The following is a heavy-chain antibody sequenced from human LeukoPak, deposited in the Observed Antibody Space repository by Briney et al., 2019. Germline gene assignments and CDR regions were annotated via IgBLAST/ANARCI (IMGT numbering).Heavy chain of an antibody. CDR1: GYSFTSYW. D-gene: IGHD4-17*01. J-gene: IGHJ3*02. V-gene: IGHV5-51*01. CDR2: IYPGDSDT. CDR3: ARRVWYGDYVRAFDI. Sequence: GESLKISCKGSGYSFTSYWIGWVRQMPGKGLEWMGIIYPGDSDTGYSPSFQGQVTISADKSISTAYLQWSSLKASDTAMYYCARRVWYGDYVRAFDIWGQGTMVTVSS.